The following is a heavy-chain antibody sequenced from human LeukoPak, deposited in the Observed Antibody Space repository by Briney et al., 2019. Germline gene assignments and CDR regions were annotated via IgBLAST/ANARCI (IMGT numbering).Heavy chain of an antibody. J-gene: IGHJ4*02. D-gene: IGHD6-13*01. CDR2: IKYDGSER. CDR3: ARDIAAAGLCFDY. V-gene: IGHV3-7*01. CDR1: GFTLSSYW. Sequence: GGSLRLSCAASGFTLSSYWMTWVRQAPGKGLEWVSYIKYDGSERHYVCSVEVRFTISRDNDKNSLYLQMNSLRAEDTAIYYCARDIAAAGLCFDYWGQGTLVTVSS.